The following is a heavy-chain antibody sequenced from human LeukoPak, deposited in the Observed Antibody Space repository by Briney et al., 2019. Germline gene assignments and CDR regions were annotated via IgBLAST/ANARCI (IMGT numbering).Heavy chain of an antibody. V-gene: IGHV7-4-1*02. CDR3: ARAFSTYYDILTGYYSMGNPRKGMDV. J-gene: IGHJ6*03. Sequence: ASVKVSCKASGYTFTGYYMHWVRQAPGQGLEWMGWINTNTGNPTYAQGFTGRFVFSLDTSVSTAYLQISSLKAEDTAVYYCARAFSTYYDILTGYYSMGNPRKGMDVWGKGTTVTVSS. CDR2: INTNTGNP. CDR1: GYTFTGYY. D-gene: IGHD3-9*01.